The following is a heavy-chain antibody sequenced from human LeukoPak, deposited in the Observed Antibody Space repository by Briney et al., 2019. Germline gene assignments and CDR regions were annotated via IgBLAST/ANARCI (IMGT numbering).Heavy chain of an antibody. D-gene: IGHD6-19*01. CDR3: AKGRVAGNGWTFNDY. CDR2: FSGSGAGA. J-gene: IGHJ4*02. CDR1: GFTFNSYG. Sequence: GGSLRLSCAASGFTFNSYGMSWVRQAQGKGLEWDSSFSGSGAGAYYADSVKGRFTVSRDNSKNTLYLQMNSLRAEDTAVYYCAKGRVAGNGWTFNDYWGQGTLVTVSS. V-gene: IGHV3-23*01.